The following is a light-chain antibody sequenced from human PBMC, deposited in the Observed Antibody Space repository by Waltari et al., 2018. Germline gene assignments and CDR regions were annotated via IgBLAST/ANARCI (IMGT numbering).Light chain of an antibody. J-gene: IGKJ4*01. CDR3: QQRGTWPPLT. CDR1: QSFNTF. CDR2: DVS. Sequence: EIVLTQSPATLSLSPGERATLSCRANQSFNTFLGGYQQKLGQAPRLVIYDVSNRDPGIPARFSGSGSGTDFTLTISSLEPEDFAVYYCQQRGTWPPLTFGGGTKVEI. V-gene: IGKV3-11*01.